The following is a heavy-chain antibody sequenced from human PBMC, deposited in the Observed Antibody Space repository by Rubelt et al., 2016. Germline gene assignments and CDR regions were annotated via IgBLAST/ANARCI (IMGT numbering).Heavy chain of an antibody. J-gene: IGHJ6*02. CDR3: ARDSSSSRYYYGMDV. CDR1: GYTFTSYA. CDR2: ITAGNGNT. Sequence: QVQLVQSGAEVKKPGASVKVSCKASGYTFTSYAMHWVRQAPGQRLEWMGWITAGNGNTKYSQKFQGRVTITRDTSASTAYMELSSLRSEDTAVYYCARDSSSSRYYYGMDVWGQGTTVTVSS. V-gene: IGHV1-3*01. D-gene: IGHD2-2*01.